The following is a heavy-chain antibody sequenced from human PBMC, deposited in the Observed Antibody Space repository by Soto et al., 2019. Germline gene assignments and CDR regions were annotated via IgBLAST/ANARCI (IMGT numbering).Heavy chain of an antibody. D-gene: IGHD5-18*01. CDR2: ISSSISTM. Sequence: EVQLVESGGGLVQPGGSLRLSCAASGFTFSSYSMNWVRQAPGKGLEWLSYISSSISTMHYADSVKGRFTISRDNAKNSLSLQINSLRDEDTAVYYWAREVRDTAVADFDYWGQGTLVTVSS. CDR3: AREVRDTAVADFDY. V-gene: IGHV3-48*02. CDR1: GFTFSSYS. J-gene: IGHJ4*02.